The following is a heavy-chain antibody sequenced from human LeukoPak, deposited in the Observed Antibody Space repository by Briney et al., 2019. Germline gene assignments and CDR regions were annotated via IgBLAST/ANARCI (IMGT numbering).Heavy chain of an antibody. CDR3: ARGARHFDL. CDR2: INHSGST. Sequence: SETLSLTCAAYGGSFSGYYWSWIRQPPGKGLEWIGEINHSGSTNYNPSLKSRVTISVDTSKNQFSLKLSSVTAADTAVYYGARGARHFDLWGRGTLVTVSS. CDR1: GGSFSGYY. J-gene: IGHJ2*01. V-gene: IGHV4-34*01.